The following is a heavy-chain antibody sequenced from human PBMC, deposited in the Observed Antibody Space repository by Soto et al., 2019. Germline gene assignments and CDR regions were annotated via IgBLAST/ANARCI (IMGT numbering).Heavy chain of an antibody. CDR1: GDSVFSSTAA. Sequence: LSQTLSLTCAISGDSVFSSTAAWNWIRQSPSRGLEWLGRTYYRSKWYNDYAVSVKSRITINPDTSKHQFSLQLNSVTPEDTAVYYCARDRSGSGWFNAFDIWGHGTMVTVSS. CDR2: TYYRSKWYN. D-gene: IGHD6-19*01. J-gene: IGHJ3*02. V-gene: IGHV6-1*01. CDR3: ARDRSGSGWFNAFDI.